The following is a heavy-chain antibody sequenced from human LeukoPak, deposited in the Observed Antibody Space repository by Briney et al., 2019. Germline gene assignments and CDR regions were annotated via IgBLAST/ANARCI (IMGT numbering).Heavy chain of an antibody. Sequence: ASVKVSCKASGYTFISYSMNWVRQAPGQGLEWMGWINTNTGNPTYAQGFTGRYVFSLDTSVSTAYLQITSLKTEDTAVYFCARSLTYGDHPPFDYWGQGSLVTVSS. CDR2: INTNTGNP. V-gene: IGHV7-4-1*02. CDR3: ARSLTYGDHPPFDY. D-gene: IGHD4-17*01. CDR1: GYTFISYS. J-gene: IGHJ4*02.